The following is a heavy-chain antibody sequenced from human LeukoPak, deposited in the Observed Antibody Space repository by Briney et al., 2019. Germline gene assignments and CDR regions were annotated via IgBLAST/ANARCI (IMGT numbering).Heavy chain of an antibody. V-gene: IGHV1-8*01. CDR3: AREHPFLRYFDWLFRSWFDL. CDR1: GYTFTSYD. J-gene: IGHJ5*02. Sequence: ASVKVSCKASGYTFTSYDINWVRQATGQGLEWMGWMNPNSGNTGYAQKFQGRVTMTRNTSISTAYMELSSLRSEDTAVYYCAREHPFLRYFDWLFRSWFDLWGQGTLVTVSS. D-gene: IGHD3-9*01. CDR2: MNPNSGNT.